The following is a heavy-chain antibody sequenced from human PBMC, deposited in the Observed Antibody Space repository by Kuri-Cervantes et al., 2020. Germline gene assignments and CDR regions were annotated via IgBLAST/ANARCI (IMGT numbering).Heavy chain of an antibody. CDR3: ASAYYYDSSGYLYYFDY. D-gene: IGHD3-22*01. J-gene: IGHJ4*02. CDR1: GGSISSYY. CDR2: IYYSGST. V-gene: IGHV4-59*01. Sequence: GSLRLSCTVSGGSISSYYWSWIRQPPGKGLERIGYIYYSGSTNYNPSLKSRVTISVDTSKNQFSLKLSSVTAADTAVYYCASAYYYDSSGYLYYFDYWGQGTLVTVSS.